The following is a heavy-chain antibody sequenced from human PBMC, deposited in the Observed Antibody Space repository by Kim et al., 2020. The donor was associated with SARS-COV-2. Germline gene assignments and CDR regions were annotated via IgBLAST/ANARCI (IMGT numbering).Heavy chain of an antibody. CDR3: ATVACRGAAGNHCWFDP. Sequence: ASVKVSCKVSGYTLTELSMHLVRQAPGKGLEWMGGFDPEDGETIYAQKFQGRVTMTEDTSTDTAYMELSSLRSEDTAVYYCATVACRGAAGNHCWFDPWGQGTLVTVSS. D-gene: IGHD6-13*01. J-gene: IGHJ5*02. CDR2: FDPEDGET. V-gene: IGHV1-24*01. CDR1: GYTLTELS.